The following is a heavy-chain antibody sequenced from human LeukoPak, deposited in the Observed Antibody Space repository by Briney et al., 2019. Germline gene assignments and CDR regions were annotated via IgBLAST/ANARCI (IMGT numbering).Heavy chain of an antibody. V-gene: IGHV3-33*06. Sequence: PGGSLRLSCAASGFTFSSYGMHWVRQAPGKGLEWVAVIWYDGSNKYYADSVKGRFTISRDNSKNTLYLQMNSLGAEDTAVYYCAKGQYSSGWYSHFDYWGQGTLVTVSS. J-gene: IGHJ4*02. D-gene: IGHD6-19*01. CDR2: IWYDGSNK. CDR3: AKGQYSSGWYSHFDY. CDR1: GFTFSSYG.